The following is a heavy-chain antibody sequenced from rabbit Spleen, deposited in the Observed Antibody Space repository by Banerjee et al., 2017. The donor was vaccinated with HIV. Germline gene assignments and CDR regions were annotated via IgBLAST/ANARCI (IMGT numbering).Heavy chain of an antibody. CDR3: ARDLTGVIGWNFGW. CDR1: GFSFSNSYY. V-gene: IGHV1S45*01. Sequence: QEELEESGGDLVKPGTSLTLTCTASGFSFSNSYYICWVRQAPGKGLEWIACIDGSSNDITYSATWAKGRFTCSKTSSTTVTLQVTSLTAADTATYFCARDLTGVIGWNFGWWGPGTLVTVS. D-gene: IGHD1-1*01. CDR2: IDGSSNDIT. J-gene: IGHJ4*01.